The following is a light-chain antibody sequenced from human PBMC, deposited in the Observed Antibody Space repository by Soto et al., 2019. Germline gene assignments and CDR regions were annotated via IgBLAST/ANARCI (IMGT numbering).Light chain of an antibody. CDR3: SSYTTINTVV. CDR2: EVS. Sequence: QSVLTQPASVSGSPGQSITISCTGTSSDIGTYMYVSWFQHHPGKAPKLIIFEVSNRPSGISDRFSGFKSANTAYLTISGVQPEDEADYRCSSYTTINTVVFGGGTKVTVL. V-gene: IGLV2-14*01. J-gene: IGLJ2*01. CDR1: SSDIGTYMY.